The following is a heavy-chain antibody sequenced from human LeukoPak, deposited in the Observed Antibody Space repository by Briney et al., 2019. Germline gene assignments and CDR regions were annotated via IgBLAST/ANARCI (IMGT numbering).Heavy chain of an antibody. CDR1: GGTIRGYY. D-gene: IGHD3-16*01. V-gene: IGHV4-59*08. Sequence: PSETLSLTCTVSGGTIRGYYCSWIRQPPGKGLEWVGYVYYSGSTRYNPSLKSRVTISVDASKNQFSLKLSSVTAADTAVYYCARHFTGPGTYTPYFGMDVWGQGTTVTVSS. CDR3: ARHFTGPGTYTPYFGMDV. J-gene: IGHJ6*02. CDR2: VYYSGST.